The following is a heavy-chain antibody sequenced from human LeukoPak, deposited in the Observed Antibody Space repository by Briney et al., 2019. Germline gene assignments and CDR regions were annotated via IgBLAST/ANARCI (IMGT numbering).Heavy chain of an antibody. V-gene: IGHV1-69*06. CDR1: GGTFSSYA. D-gene: IGHD4-11*01. J-gene: IGHJ5*02. Sequence: ASVKVSCKASGGTFSSYAISGVRQAPGQGLEWMGGIIPIFGTANYAQKFQGRVTITADKSTSTAYMELSSLRSEDTAVYYCAREYSNYALSNWFDPWGQGTLVTVSS. CDR2: IIPIFGTA. CDR3: AREYSNYALSNWFDP.